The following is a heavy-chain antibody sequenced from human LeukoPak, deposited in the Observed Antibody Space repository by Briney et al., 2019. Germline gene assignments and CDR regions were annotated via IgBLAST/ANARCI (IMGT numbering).Heavy chain of an antibody. V-gene: IGHV3-30*02. CDR1: GFTFSTYG. CDR3: AKRSDSSSYSFDY. J-gene: IGHJ4*02. Sequence: TGGSLRLSCAASGFTFSTYGMHWVRQAPGKGLEWVALIWYDGSNKYYADSGKGRFTISRDNSKNTLYLQMNSLGAEDTAVYYCAKRSDSSSYSFDYWGQGTLVTVSS. CDR2: IWYDGSNK. D-gene: IGHD6-6*01.